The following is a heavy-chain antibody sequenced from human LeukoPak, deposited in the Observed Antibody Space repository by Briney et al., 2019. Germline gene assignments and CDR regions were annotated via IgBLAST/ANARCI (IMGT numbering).Heavy chain of an antibody. CDR3: LRGDRRDY. V-gene: IGHV3-23*01. CDR2: ISGSGGST. Sequence: PGGSLRLSCAASGFTFSSYAMSWVRQAPGKGLEWVSAISGSGGSTYYADSVKGRFTISRDNAKNSLYLQMNSLRVEDTAVYYCLRGDRRDYWGQGTLVTVSS. CDR1: GFTFSSYA. J-gene: IGHJ4*02.